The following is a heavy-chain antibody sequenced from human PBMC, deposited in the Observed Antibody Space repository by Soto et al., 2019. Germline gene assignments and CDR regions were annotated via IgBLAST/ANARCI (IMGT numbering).Heavy chain of an antibody. CDR1: GYTFTSYA. V-gene: IGHV1-3*01. CDR3: AGSCTVPAAIGY. Sequence: QVQLVQSGAEVKKPGASVKVSCKASGYTFTSYAMHWVRQAPGQRLEWMGWINAGNGNTKYSQKFQGRVTLTRDTAARTAYRELSSLRSEATAVYYCAGSCTVPAAIGYGGQGTLVTVSS. D-gene: IGHD2-2*02. J-gene: IGHJ4*02. CDR2: INAGNGNT.